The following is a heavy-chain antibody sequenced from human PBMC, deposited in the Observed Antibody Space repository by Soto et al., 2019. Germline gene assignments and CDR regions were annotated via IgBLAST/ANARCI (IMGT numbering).Heavy chain of an antibody. D-gene: IGHD2-15*01. CDR2: IYDDGSA. V-gene: IGHV4-59*01. CDR3: ARDKYCSGGSCRKNCFDP. Sequence: SETLSLTCTVSGGSISSSYWSWIRQPPGKGLEWLAYIYDDGSANYNPSLKSRATISLDMSKNQFSLKLTSVTAADTAVYYCARDKYCSGGSCRKNCFDPWGQGTLVTVSS. CDR1: GGSISSSY. J-gene: IGHJ5*02.